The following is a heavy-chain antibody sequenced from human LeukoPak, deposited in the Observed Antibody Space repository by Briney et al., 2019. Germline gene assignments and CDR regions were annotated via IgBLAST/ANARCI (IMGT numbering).Heavy chain of an antibody. CDR1: GGSISSYY. CDR2: IYYSGST. CDR3: ARPSDYRGYNWFDP. V-gene: IGHV4-59*08. Sequence: SETQSLTCTVSGGSISSYYWSWIRQPPGKGLEWIGYIYYSGSTNYNPSLKSRVTISVDTSKNQFSLKLSSVTAADTAVYYCARPSDYRGYNWFDPWGQGTLVTVSS. D-gene: IGHD4-11*01. J-gene: IGHJ5*02.